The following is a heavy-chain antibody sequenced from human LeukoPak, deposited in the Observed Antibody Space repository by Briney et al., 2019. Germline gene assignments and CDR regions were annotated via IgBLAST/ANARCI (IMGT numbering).Heavy chain of an antibody. D-gene: IGHD5-24*01. CDR2: INPNSGGT. V-gene: IGHV1-2*04. CDR3: ARATVATTLEFDY. J-gene: IGHJ4*02. CDR1: GYTFTGYY. Sequence: ASVKVSCKASGYTFTGYYMHWVRQAPGQGLEWMEWINPNSGGTNYAQKFQGWVTMTRDTSISTAYMELSRLRSDDTAVYYCARATVATTLEFDYWGQGTLVTVSS.